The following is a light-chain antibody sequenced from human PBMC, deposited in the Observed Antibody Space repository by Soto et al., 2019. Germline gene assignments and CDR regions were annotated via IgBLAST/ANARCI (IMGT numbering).Light chain of an antibody. V-gene: IGKV3-11*01. J-gene: IGKJ1*01. Sequence: EIVLTQSPATLSLSPGDRATLSCRASQSVSSYFAWYQQKPGQAPRLLIYDASNRATGIPARFSGSGSGTDFTLTISSLEPEDFAVYYCQQRSNWPPITFGQGTKVDIK. CDR2: DAS. CDR1: QSVSSY. CDR3: QQRSNWPPIT.